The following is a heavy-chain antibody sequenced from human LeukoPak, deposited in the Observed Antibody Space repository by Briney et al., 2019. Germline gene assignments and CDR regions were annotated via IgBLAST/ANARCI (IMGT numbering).Heavy chain of an antibody. V-gene: IGHV1-3*01. D-gene: IGHD2-21*02. CDR1: GYTFTNYA. J-gene: IGHJ6*02. Sequence: ASVKVSCKASGYTFTNYAVHWVRQAPGQRPEWMGRINPGDGDTKYSQNFQDRVTFGRDTSANTAFMELSSLRSEDTAVYYCARRGVTTRDSYYYSLHVWGQGTTVTVS. CDR3: ARRGVTTRDSYYYSLHV. CDR2: INPGDGDT.